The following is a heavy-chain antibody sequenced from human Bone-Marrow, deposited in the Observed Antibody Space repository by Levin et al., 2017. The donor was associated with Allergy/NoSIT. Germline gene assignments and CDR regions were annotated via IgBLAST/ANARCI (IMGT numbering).Heavy chain of an antibody. CDR2: ISYDGSNK. CDR1: GFTFSSYA. D-gene: IGHD3-3*01. V-gene: IGHV3-30*04. J-gene: IGHJ6*02. CDR3: ARDGGQVYYDPAIMDV. Sequence: PGGSLRLSCAASGFTFSSYAMHWVRQAPGKGLEWVAVISYDGSNKYYADSVKGRFTISRDNSKNTLYLQMNSLRAEDTAVYYCARDGGQVYYDPAIMDVWGQGTTVTVSS.